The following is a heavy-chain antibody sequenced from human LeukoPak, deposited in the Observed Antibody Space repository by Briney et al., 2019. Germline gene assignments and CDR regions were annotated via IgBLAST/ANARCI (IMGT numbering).Heavy chain of an antibody. J-gene: IGHJ5*02. V-gene: IGHV3-7*04. CDR3: ARDRFGGSCYES. D-gene: IGHD3-10*01. Sequence: QPGGSLRLSCTASGFTFNNHYMTWVRQAPGKGLEWVADIKQDGSETFYLDSVKGRFTISRDNAKNSLYLQMNDVRAEGTAVYFCARDRFGGSCYESWGQGTLVTVTS. CDR1: GFTFNNHY. CDR2: IKQDGSET.